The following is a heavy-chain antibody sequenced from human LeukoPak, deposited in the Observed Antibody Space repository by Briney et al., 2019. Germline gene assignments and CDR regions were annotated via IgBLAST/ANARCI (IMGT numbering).Heavy chain of an antibody. V-gene: IGHV3-23*01. CDR3: AKKESFGELSD. CDR1: GFTFNNYG. CDR2: MSGSGGST. Sequence: GSLRLSCAASGFTFNNYGMTWVRQAPGRGLVRVSTMSGSGGSTYYADSVKGRFTISRDNSKDTLYLQMSSLRVEDTALYYCAKKESFGELSDWGQGTLVTVSS. D-gene: IGHD3-10*01. J-gene: IGHJ4*02.